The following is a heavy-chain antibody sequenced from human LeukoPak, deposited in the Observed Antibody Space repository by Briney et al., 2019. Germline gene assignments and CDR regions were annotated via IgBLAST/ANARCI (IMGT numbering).Heavy chain of an antibody. CDR2: VSYDGSSQ. CDR1: GFTFSDYA. Sequence: GGSLRLSCAASGFTFSDYAIHWVRQAPGKGLEWVSAVSYDGSSQYYADSLKGRLTISRDNPKNTVYLQMNSLRAEDSAVYYCARPQGGRQLWLHFDYWGKGTQVTVSS. V-gene: IGHV3-30-3*01. D-gene: IGHD5-18*01. CDR3: ARPQGGRQLWLHFDY. J-gene: IGHJ4*02.